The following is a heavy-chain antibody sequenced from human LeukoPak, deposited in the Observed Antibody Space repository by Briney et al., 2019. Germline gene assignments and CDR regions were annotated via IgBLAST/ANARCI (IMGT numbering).Heavy chain of an antibody. D-gene: IGHD3-10*01. Sequence: PSETLSLTCIVSGGSISSYYWSWIRQPPGKGLEWTGYFYYSGSTSYNPSLKSRVTISVDTPKNQFSLKLSSVTAADTAVYYCARVIRGADNWFDPWGQGTLATVSS. CDR3: ARVIRGADNWFDP. CDR2: FYYSGST. J-gene: IGHJ5*02. V-gene: IGHV4-59*01. CDR1: GGSISSYY.